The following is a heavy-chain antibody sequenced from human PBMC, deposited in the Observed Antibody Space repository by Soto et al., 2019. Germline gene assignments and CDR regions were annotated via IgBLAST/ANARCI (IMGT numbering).Heavy chain of an antibody. Sequence: PSETLSLTCAVSGCSISSSNWWSWVRQPPGKGLEWIGEIYHSGSTNYNPSLKSRVTISIDKSKNQFSLKLSSVTAADTAVYYCARRWMVRGVMNWFEPWGQGTLVTVS. CDR3: ARRWMVRGVMNWFEP. CDR1: GCSISSSNW. CDR2: IYHSGST. J-gene: IGHJ5*02. V-gene: IGHV4-4*02. D-gene: IGHD3-10*01.